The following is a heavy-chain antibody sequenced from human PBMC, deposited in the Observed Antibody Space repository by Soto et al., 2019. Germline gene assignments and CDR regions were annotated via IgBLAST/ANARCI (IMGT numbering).Heavy chain of an antibody. CDR2: VNAGTGNT. Sequence: QVQLVQSGAEVKKPGASVRISCKASGNTFTGYALHWVRQAPGQRLEWVGWVNAGTGNTRYSENFQGRVTITRDTSASTVYMDLYSLRSDDTALYYCARAPLYYDFWSGSSSWGQGTLVTVS. CDR1: GNTFTGYA. D-gene: IGHD3-3*01. V-gene: IGHV1-3*01. CDR3: ARAPLYYDFWSGSSS. J-gene: IGHJ5*02.